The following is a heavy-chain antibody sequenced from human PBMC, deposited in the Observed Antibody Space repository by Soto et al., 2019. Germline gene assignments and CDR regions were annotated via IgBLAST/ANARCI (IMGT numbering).Heavy chain of an antibody. J-gene: IGHJ5*02. CDR2: ISSSSSYI. V-gene: IGHV3-21*01. CDR1: TFTFSSYT. D-gene: IGHD2-15*01. Sequence: EVQLVESGGGLVKPGGSLRLSCAASTFTFSSYTMNWVRQAPGKGLEWVSSISSSSSYIYYADSVKGRFTISRDNAKNSLYMQMNSLRAEDTSVYYCARDLPTYCNGVSCGFAPWGQGTLVTVSS. CDR3: ARDLPTYCNGVSCGFAP.